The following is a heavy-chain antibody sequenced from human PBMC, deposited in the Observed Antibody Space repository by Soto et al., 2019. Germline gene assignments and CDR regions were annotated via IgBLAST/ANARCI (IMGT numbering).Heavy chain of an antibody. CDR2: MYWKDGNT. Sequence: AGXSLRLSCAASGFTIDNYGMSWVRQVPVNGLEWVSGMYWKDGNTHYADSVKGRLTISRDNAKNSLFLQLNSLRAEDTALYFCVRSGDYRSGSYWYFFDYWGQGALVTVSS. J-gene: IGHJ4*02. D-gene: IGHD3-10*01. CDR1: GFTIDNYG. CDR3: VRSGDYRSGSYWYFFDY. V-gene: IGHV3-20*04.